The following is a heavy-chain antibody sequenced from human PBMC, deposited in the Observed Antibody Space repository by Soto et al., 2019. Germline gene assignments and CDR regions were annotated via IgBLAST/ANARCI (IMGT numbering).Heavy chain of an antibody. CDR2: ISGNSNYI. CDR1: GFTFSDYK. D-gene: IGHD1-26*01. V-gene: IGHV3-21*06. J-gene: IGHJ4*02. Sequence: GSLRLSCAASGFTFSDYKMNWVRQAPGKGLEWVSSISGNSNYIYYADSLQGRFTISRDNAKNLLHLQMSSLRAEDTATYYCAREPVGATKYDFWGQGALVTVSS. CDR3: AREPVGATKYDF.